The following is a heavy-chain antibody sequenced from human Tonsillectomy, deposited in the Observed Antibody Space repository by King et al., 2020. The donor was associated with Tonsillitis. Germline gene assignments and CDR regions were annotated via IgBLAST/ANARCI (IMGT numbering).Heavy chain of an antibody. V-gene: IGHV4-59*01. D-gene: IGHD6-13*01. J-gene: IGHJ3*02. CDR1: GGSISSYY. CDR3: ARERVEAGPGNFDI. CDR2: IYYSGST. Sequence: QLQESGPGLVKPSETLSLTCTVSGGSISSYYWSWFRQPPGKGLEGLGYIYYSGSTNYNPSLKSRVTISVDTSKNQFSLQLSSVTAADTDVYYCARERVEAGPGNFDIWGEGTMVTVSS.